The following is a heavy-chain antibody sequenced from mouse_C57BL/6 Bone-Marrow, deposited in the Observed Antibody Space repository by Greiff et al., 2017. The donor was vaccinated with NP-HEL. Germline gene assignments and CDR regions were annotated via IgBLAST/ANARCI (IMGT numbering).Heavy chain of an antibody. V-gene: IGHV1-82*01. J-gene: IGHJ4*01. CDR2: IYPGDGDT. CDR3: AVFITTVVERTYYAMDY. D-gene: IGHD1-1*01. Sequence: VQLQESGPELVKPGASVKISCKASGYAFSSSWMNWVKQRPGKGLEWIGRIYPGDGDTNYNGKFKGKATLTADKSSSTAYMQLSSLTSEDSAVYFCAVFITTVVERTYYAMDYWGQGTSVTVSS. CDR1: GYAFSSSW.